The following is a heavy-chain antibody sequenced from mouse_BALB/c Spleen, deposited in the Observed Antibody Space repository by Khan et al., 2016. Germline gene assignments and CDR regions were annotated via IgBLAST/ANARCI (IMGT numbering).Heavy chain of an antibody. D-gene: IGHD2-3*01. CDR1: GDSITSGY. Sequence: EVKLLESGPSLVKPSQTLSLTCSVTGDSITSGYWNWIRKFPGNKLEYMGYISYSGNTYYNPSLTSRISITRDTSENQYYLQLNSVTTEDTATYYCARYDGYVLDYWGQGTTLTVSS. CDR3: ARYDGYVLDY. V-gene: IGHV3-8*02. J-gene: IGHJ2*01. CDR2: ISYSGNT.